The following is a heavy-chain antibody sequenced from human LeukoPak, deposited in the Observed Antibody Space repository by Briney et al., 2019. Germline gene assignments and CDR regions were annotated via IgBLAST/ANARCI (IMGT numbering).Heavy chain of an antibody. CDR1: GYTFTSYY. V-gene: IGHV1-46*01. CDR2: INPSGGST. CDR3: ARDQLGWSSGYLLPPYY. Sequence: GASVKVSCKASGYTFTSYYMHWVRQAPGQGLEWMGIINPSGGSTSYAQKFQGRVTMTRDTSTSTVYMEVSSLRSEDTAVYYCARDQLGWSSGYLLPPYYWGQGTLVTVSS. J-gene: IGHJ4*02. D-gene: IGHD3-22*01.